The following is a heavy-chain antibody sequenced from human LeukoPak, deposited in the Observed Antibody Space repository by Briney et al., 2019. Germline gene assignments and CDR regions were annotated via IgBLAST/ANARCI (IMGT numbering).Heavy chain of an antibody. CDR3: ARAAVVASTLPAY. CDR2: IGSGGSLI. V-gene: IGHV3-48*03. D-gene: IGHD2-15*01. J-gene: IGHJ4*02. Sequence: GGSLRLSCAASGFTFSSYEMNWVRQAPGKGLEWVSYIGSGGSLIYYADSVKGRFTISRDNAKNSLYLQMNSLRAEVTALYYCARAAVVASTLPAYWGQGTLVTVSS. CDR1: GFTFSSYE.